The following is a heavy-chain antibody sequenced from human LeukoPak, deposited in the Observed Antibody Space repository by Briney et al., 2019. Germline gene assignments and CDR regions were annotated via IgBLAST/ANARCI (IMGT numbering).Heavy chain of an antibody. CDR2: IGPDGGTT. CDR1: GFTFYTYG. D-gene: IGHD6-13*01. CDR3: ARGAQLTDY. V-gene: IGHV3-64*01. J-gene: IGHJ4*02. Sequence: QPGGSLRLSCAASGFTFYTYGMHWVRQAPGKGLEYVSGIGPDGGTTYYANSVKGRFTISRDNSKYMLYLRMGSLTADDMAVYYCARGAQLTDYWGQGTLVTVSS.